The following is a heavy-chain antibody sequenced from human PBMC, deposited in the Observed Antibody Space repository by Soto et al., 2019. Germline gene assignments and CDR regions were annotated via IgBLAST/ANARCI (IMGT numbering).Heavy chain of an antibody. CDR2: MNPNSGNT. D-gene: IGHD6-19*01. J-gene: IGHJ4*02. Sequence: QVQLVQSGAEVKKPGASVKVSCKASGYTFTSYDINWVRQATGQGLEWMGWMNPNSGNTGYAQKFQGRVTMTRNTSISTAYMELGSLRSEDTAVYYSARGPGRDGCRDFDYWGQGTLVTVSS. V-gene: IGHV1-8*01. CDR3: ARGPGRDGCRDFDY. CDR1: GYTFTSYD.